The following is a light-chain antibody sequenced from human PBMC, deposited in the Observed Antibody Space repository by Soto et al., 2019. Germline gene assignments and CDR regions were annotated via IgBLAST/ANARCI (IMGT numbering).Light chain of an antibody. CDR1: QSISSY. CDR3: QQGYSTPRT. J-gene: IGKJ1*01. V-gene: IGKV1-39*01. Sequence: DIQMTQSPSSLSASVGDRVTITCRASQSISSYLNWYQQKQRKAPKLLIYAASSLQSVVQSRFSGSGSAAFFTLTISRVQPDDVATYCCQQGYSTPRTFGQGTKVEIK. CDR2: AAS.